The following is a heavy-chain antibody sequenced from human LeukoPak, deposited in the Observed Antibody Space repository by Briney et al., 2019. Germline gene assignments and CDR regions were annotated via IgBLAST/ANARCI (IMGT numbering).Heavy chain of an antibody. D-gene: IGHD6-19*01. J-gene: IGHJ6*03. CDR3: ARDQRGSSGWYNYYYYMDV. Sequence: PGGSLRLSCAASGFTFSSYWMSWVRQAPGKGLEWVANIKQDGSEKYYVDSVKGRFTISRDNAKNSLYLQMNSLRAEDTAVYYCARDQRGSSGWYNYYYYMDVWGKGTTVTVSS. CDR1: GFTFSSYW. CDR2: IKQDGSEK. V-gene: IGHV3-7*01.